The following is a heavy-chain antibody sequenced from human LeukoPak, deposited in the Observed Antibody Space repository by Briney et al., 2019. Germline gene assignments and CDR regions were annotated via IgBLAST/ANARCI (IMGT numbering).Heavy chain of an antibody. CDR3: ARLSLGYCSSTSCSPGAFDI. V-gene: IGHV4-39*07. J-gene: IGHJ3*02. Sequence: SETLSLTCTVSGGSISSGGYYWGWIRQPPGKGLEWIGSIYHSGSTYCNPSLKSRVTISVDTSKNQFSLKLSSVTAADTAVYYCARLSLGYCSSTSCSPGAFDIWGQGTMVTVSS. CDR1: GGSISSGGYY. D-gene: IGHD2-2*01. CDR2: IYHSGST.